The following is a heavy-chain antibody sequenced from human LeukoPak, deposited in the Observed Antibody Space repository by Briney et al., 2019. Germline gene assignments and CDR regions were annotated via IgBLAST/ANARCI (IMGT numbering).Heavy chain of an antibody. Sequence: SETLSLTCTVSGGSISSYYWSWIRQPPGKGLEWIGYIYYSGSTNYNPSLKSRVTISVDTSKNQFSLKLSSVTAADTAVYYCASSGFGGYYMDVWGKGTTVTVPS. V-gene: IGHV4-59*01. CDR1: GGSISSYY. J-gene: IGHJ6*03. D-gene: IGHD3-10*01. CDR3: ASSGFGGYYMDV. CDR2: IYYSGST.